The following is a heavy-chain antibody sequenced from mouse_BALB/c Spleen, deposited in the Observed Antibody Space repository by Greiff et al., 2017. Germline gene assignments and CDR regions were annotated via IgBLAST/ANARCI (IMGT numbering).Heavy chain of an antibody. CDR2: IYPGSGST. V-gene: IGHV1S22*01. D-gene: IGHD2-1*01. Sequence: LQQPGSELVRPGASVKLSCKASGYTFTSYWMHWVKQRPGQGLEWIGNIYPGSGSTNYDEKFKSKATLTVDTSSSTAYMQLSSLTSEDSAVYYCTRRHYGNYDYAMDYWGQGTSVTVSS. CDR1: GYTFTSYW. J-gene: IGHJ4*01. CDR3: TRRHYGNYDYAMDY.